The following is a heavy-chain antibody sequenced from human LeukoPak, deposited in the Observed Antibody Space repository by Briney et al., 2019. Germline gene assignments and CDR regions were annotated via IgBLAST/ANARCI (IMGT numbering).Heavy chain of an antibody. CDR1: GYTFTGYY. Sequence: ASVKVSCKASGYTFTGYYMHWVRQAPGQGLEWMGWINPNSGGTNYAQKFQGRVTMTRDTSISTAYMELSRLRSDDTAVYYCAILLAGAGKWSGGGDYWGQGTLVTVSS. CDR3: AILLAGAGKWSGGGDY. D-gene: IGHD6-19*01. CDR2: INPNSGGT. V-gene: IGHV1-2*02. J-gene: IGHJ4*02.